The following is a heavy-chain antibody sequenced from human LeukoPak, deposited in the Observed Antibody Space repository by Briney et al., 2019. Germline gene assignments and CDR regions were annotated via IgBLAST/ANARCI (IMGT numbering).Heavy chain of an antibody. D-gene: IGHD6-13*01. Sequence: SETLSLTCTVSGGSISSYYWSWIRQPPGKGLEWIGEINHSGSTNYNPSLKSRVTISVDTSKNQFSLKLSSVTAADTAVYYCARGGGGVAATAIDYWGQGTLVTVSS. CDR2: INHSGST. V-gene: IGHV4-34*01. CDR1: GGSISSYY. J-gene: IGHJ4*02. CDR3: ARGGGGVAATAIDY.